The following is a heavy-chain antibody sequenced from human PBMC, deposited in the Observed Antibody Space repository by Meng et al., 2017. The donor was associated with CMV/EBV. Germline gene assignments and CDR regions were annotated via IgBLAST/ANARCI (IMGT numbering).Heavy chain of an antibody. J-gene: IGHJ5*02. V-gene: IGHV4-34*01. CDR1: GGSFSGYY. D-gene: IGHD3-3*01. Sequence: PLQPRRAVLFRPSRPPTLTCPVSGGSFSGYYVSCIRQPPGKGLEWIGEINHSGSTNYNPSLKSRVTISVDTFTTQFSLKLSSVTAADTAVYYCARFWVRPAVLRFLKSVRFDPWGQGTLVTVSS. CDR3: ARFWVRPAVLRFLKSVRFDP. CDR2: INHSGST.